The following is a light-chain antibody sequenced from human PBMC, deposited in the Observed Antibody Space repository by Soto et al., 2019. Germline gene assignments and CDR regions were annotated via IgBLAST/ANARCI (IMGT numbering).Light chain of an antibody. V-gene: IGLV2-11*01. J-gene: IGLJ1*01. CDR3: CSYAGSYTLYV. CDR1: SSDVGGYNY. Sequence: SVLTQPRSVSGSPGQSVTITCTGTSSDVGGYNYVSWYQQHPGKALKLMIYDVSKRPSGVPDRFSGSKSGNTASLTISGLQAEDEADYYCCSYAGSYTLYVFGTGTKVTVL. CDR2: DVS.